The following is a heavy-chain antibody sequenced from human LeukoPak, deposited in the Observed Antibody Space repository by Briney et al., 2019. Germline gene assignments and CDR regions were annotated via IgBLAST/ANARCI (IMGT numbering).Heavy chain of an antibody. V-gene: IGHV3-30-3*01. CDR3: ACEENSSGYSFDY. Sequence: GRSLRLSCAASGFTFSRYIMHWVRRAPGKGLEWVAVISYDESNKYYADSVKGRFTISRDNSKNTLYLQMNSLRAEDTAVYYCACEENSSGYSFDYWGQGTLVTVSS. J-gene: IGHJ4*02. CDR2: ISYDESNK. CDR1: GFTFSRYI. D-gene: IGHD3-22*01.